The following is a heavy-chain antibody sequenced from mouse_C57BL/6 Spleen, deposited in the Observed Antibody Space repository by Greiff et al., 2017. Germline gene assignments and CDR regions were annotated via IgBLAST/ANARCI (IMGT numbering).Heavy chain of an antibody. CDR2: IDPSDSET. CDR1: GYTFTSYW. CDR3: ARDGILLRGGYAMDY. J-gene: IGHJ4*01. Sequence: QVQLQQPGAELVRPGSSVKLSCKASGYTFTSYWMHWVKQRPIQGLEWIGNIDPSDSETHYNQKFKDKATLTVDKSSSTAYMQLSSLTSEDSAVYYCARDGILLRGGYAMDYWGQGTSVTVSS. V-gene: IGHV1-52*01. D-gene: IGHD1-1*01.